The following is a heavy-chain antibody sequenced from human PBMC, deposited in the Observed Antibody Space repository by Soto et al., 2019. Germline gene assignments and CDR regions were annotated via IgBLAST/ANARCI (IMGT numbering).Heavy chain of an antibody. CDR2: IWYDGSNK. CDR3: ARDRGPNTPDY. CDR1: GFTFSSYG. V-gene: IGHV3-33*01. Sequence: AGGSLRLSCAASGFTFSSYGMHWVRQAPGKGLEWVAVIWYDGSNKYYADSVKGRFTIARDNSKNTLYLQMNSLRVDDTAVYYCARDRGPNTPDYWGQGTLVTVSS. D-gene: IGHD2-2*02. J-gene: IGHJ4*02.